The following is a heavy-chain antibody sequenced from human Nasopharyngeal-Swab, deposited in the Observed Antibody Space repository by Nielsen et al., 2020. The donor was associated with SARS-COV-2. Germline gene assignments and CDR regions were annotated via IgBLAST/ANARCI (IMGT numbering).Heavy chain of an antibody. Sequence: TLSLTCAVYGGSFSGYYWSWIRQPPGKGLEWIGEINHSGSTNYNPSLKSRVTISVDTSKNQWSLKVSSVTVADTAVYYCARGLIRSVYNNDNYYYYMDVWGKGTTVTVSS. CDR2: INHSGST. J-gene: IGHJ6*03. D-gene: IGHD3-3*01. CDR1: GGSFSGYY. V-gene: IGHV4-34*01. CDR3: ARGLIRSVYNNDNYYYYMDV.